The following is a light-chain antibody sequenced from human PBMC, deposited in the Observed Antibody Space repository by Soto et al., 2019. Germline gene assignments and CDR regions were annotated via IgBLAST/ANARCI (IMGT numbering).Light chain of an antibody. J-gene: IGKJ2*02. V-gene: IGKV1-12*01. CDR3: QQANSFPRT. CDR2: GAS. CDR1: QDISFW. Sequence: DIQMTQSPSSVSASVGDRVTITCRASQDISFWLPWYQQKPGKAPKLLIYGASSLQSDVPSRFTGSGSGTDFTLTISSLQPEDFATYYCQQANSFPRTFGQGTKLEIK.